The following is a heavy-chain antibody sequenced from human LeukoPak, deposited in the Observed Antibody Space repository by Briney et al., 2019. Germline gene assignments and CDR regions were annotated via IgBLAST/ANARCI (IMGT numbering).Heavy chain of an antibody. Sequence: PGGSLRLSWAASGFTLSSYWTHGVPHPPGRGLVWVSRINSDGSTTGYADSVKGRFTISRDNAKNTLHLQMNSLRAEDTAVYYCASGQPLRYWGQGTLVTVSS. V-gene: IGHV3-74*01. CDR1: GFTLSSYW. J-gene: IGHJ4*02. D-gene: IGHD2-15*01. CDR2: INSDGSTT. CDR3: ASGQPLRY.